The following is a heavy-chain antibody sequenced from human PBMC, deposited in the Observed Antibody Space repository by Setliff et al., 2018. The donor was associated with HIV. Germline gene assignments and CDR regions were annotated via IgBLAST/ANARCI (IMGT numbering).Heavy chain of an antibody. J-gene: IGHJ4*02. CDR2: IIPILGIT. Sequence: SVKVSCKASGGSFSSYGISWVRQAPGQGLEWMGGIIPILGITNYAQKFQDRVTITADESTRTAYMELSNLRSEDTALYYCARGPLYGYDRGYFDYWGQGTLVTVSS. CDR3: ARGPLYGYDRGYFDY. V-gene: IGHV1-69*10. D-gene: IGHD5-12*01. CDR1: GGSFSSYG.